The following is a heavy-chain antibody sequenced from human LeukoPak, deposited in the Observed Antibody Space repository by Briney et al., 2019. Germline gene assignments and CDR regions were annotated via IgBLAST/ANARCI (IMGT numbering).Heavy chain of an antibody. V-gene: IGHV3-21*01. CDR2: ITSSSSYI. Sequence: GGSLRLSCAASGFTFSSYNMNWVRQAPGKGLEWVSSITSSSSYIYYADSVKGRFTISRDNAKNSLYLQMNSLRAEDTAVYYCARDPFVVVVAANTFDYWGQGTLVTVSS. CDR1: GFTFSSYN. CDR3: ARDPFVVVVAANTFDY. J-gene: IGHJ4*02. D-gene: IGHD2-15*01.